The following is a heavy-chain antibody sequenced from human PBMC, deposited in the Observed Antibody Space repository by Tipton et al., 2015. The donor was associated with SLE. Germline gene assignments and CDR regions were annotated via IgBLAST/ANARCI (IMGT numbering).Heavy chain of an antibody. V-gene: IGHV3-7*01. CDR1: GFTVSSNY. D-gene: IGHD3-3*01. CDR2: IKQDGSEK. CDR3: ARVLMIGSGINA. J-gene: IGHJ4*02. Sequence: SLRLSCAASGFTVSSNYMSWVRQAPGKGLEWVANIKQDGSEKYYVDSVKGRFTISRDNAKNSLYLQMNSLRAGDTAVYYCARVLMIGSGINAGGQGTLVTVSS.